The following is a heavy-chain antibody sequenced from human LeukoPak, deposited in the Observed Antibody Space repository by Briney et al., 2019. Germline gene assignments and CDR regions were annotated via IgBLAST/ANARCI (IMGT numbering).Heavy chain of an antibody. V-gene: IGHV1-2*02. CDR3: AREDIVVVPAAIYWFDP. CDR2: INPPSGGT. D-gene: IGHD2-2*02. Sequence: ASVKVSCKASGYTFTGYYMHWVRQAPGQGLEWMGWINPPSGGTNYAQKFEGRVTMTRDTSISTAYMELSRLRSDDTAVYYCAREDIVVVPAAIYWFDPWGQGTLVTVSS. J-gene: IGHJ5*02. CDR1: GYTFTGYY.